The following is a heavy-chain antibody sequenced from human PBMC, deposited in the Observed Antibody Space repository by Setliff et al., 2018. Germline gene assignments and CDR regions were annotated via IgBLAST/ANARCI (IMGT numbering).Heavy chain of an antibody. D-gene: IGHD3-3*01. CDR1: GFTFGDYA. J-gene: IGHJ2*01. CDR2: IRSKAYGGTT. CDR3: AKDNYNFWSGYGASYFDL. Sequence: GGPLRLSCTASGFTFGDYAMSWVRQAPGKGLEWVGFIRSKAYGGTTEYAASVKGRFTISRDNAKNSLYLQMNSLRAEDTAVYYCAKDNYNFWSGYGASYFDLWGRGTLVTVSS. V-gene: IGHV3-49*04.